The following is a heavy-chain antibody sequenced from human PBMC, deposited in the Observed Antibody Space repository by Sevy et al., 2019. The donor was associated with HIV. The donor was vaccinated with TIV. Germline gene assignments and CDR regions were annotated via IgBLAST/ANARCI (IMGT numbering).Heavy chain of an antibody. CDR3: TRSLIPSDYYFDY. Sequence: GGSLRLSCAASGFTFSSYWMTWVRQAPGKGLEWVANIKQDGSEKYYVDSVKGRFTISRDNAKNSLYLQMNSLRAEDTALYFCTRSLIPSDYYFDYWGQGTLVTVSS. CDR2: IKQDGSEK. CDR1: GFTFSSYW. V-gene: IGHV3-7*01. D-gene: IGHD3-3*01. J-gene: IGHJ4*02.